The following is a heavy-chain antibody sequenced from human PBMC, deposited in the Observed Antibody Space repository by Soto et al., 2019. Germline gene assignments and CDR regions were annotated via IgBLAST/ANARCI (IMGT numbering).Heavy chain of an antibody. CDR2: IGAYNGHT. CDR1: GYTFTNPG. J-gene: IGHJ6*02. V-gene: IGHV1-18*01. D-gene: IGHD3-22*01. Sequence: ASVKVSCKASGYTFTNPGISWVRQAPGQGLEWMGWIGAYNGHTKYAQKLQGRVTMTTDTSTSTAYMELRSLKSDDTAVYYCAREDYYDSSGYLPVRYYFGMDVWGQGTTVTVSS. CDR3: AREDYYDSSGYLPVRYYFGMDV.